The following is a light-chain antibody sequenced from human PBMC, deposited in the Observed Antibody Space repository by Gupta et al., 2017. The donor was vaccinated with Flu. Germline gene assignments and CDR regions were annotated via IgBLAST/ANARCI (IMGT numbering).Light chain of an antibody. Sequence: QSALTQPASVSGSPGQSITISRTGTSSDVGSYNLVSWYQQHPGKAPKLMIYEVSRRPSGISNRFSGSKSGNTASLRISGLHAEDEAEYFCCSYAGSVLYVFGTGTKVTVL. V-gene: IGLV2-23*02. CDR1: SSDVGSYNL. J-gene: IGLJ1*01. CDR3: CSYAGSVLYV. CDR2: EVS.